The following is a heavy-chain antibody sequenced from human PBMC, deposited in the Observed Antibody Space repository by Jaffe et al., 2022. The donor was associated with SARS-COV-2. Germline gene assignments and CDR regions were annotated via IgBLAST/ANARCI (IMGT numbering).Heavy chain of an antibody. CDR1: GGSISSGHYY. CDR3: ARGAGQSGSAWYYFDY. CDR2: IHTTGTT. D-gene: IGHD6-19*01. Sequence: QVQLQESGPGLVNPSQTLSLTCTVSGGSISSGHYYWSWIRQSAGKGLEWIGRIHTTGTTYYNSSLKSRLTISTDTSKNQFSLRLTSVSAADTAVYYCARGAGQSGSAWYYFDYWGQGTLVTVSS. J-gene: IGHJ4*02. V-gene: IGHV4-61*02.